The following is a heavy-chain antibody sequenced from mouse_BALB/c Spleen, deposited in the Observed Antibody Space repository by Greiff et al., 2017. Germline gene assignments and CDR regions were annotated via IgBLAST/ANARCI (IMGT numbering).Heavy chain of an antibody. V-gene: IGHV5-6-3*01. Sequence: EVQGVESGGGLVQPGGSLKLSCAASGFTFSSYGMSWVRQTPDKRLELVATINSNGGSTYYPDSVKGRFTISRDNAKNTLYLQMSSLKSEDTAMYYCASDYGNYFDYWGQGTTLTVSS. CDR1: GFTFSSYG. J-gene: IGHJ2*01. D-gene: IGHD1-1*01. CDR3: ASDYGNYFDY. CDR2: INSNGGST.